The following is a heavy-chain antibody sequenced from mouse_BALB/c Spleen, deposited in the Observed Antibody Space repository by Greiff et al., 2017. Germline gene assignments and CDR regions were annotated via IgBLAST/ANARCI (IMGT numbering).Heavy chain of an antibody. Sequence: EVQLVESGPGLVKPSQSLSLTCTVTGYSITSDYAWNWIRQFPGNKLEWMGYISYSGSTSYNPSLKSRISITRDTSKNQFFLQLNSVTTEDTATYYCARGSPYAMDYWGQGTSVTVSS. CDR1: GYSITSDYA. CDR2: ISYSGST. J-gene: IGHJ4*01. CDR3: ARGSPYAMDY. V-gene: IGHV3-2*02.